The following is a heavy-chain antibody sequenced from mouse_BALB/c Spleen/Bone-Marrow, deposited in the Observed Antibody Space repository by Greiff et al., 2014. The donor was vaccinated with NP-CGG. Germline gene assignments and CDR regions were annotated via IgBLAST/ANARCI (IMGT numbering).Heavy chain of an antibody. V-gene: IGHV14-3*02. CDR3: TKPSFYYGSSYWYFDV. CDR2: IDPANGDT. CDR1: GFNIKDTF. Sequence: VQLQQSGAELVKPGASVKLSCTASGFNIKDTFMHWVKQRPEQGLEWIGRIDPANGDTEYDPKFQGKATITADTSSNTAYLQLSSLTSEDTAVYYCTKPSFYYGSSYWYFDVWGAGTTVTVSS. J-gene: IGHJ1*01. D-gene: IGHD1-1*01.